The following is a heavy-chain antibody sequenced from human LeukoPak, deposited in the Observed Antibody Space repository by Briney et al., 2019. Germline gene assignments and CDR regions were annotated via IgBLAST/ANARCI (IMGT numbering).Heavy chain of an antibody. J-gene: IGHJ5*02. CDR3: ARDNSGYYDSSGYYPARYNWFDP. CDR2: IYTSGST. V-gene: IGHV4-61*02. Sequence: SETLSLTCTVSGGSISSGSYYGSWIRQPAGKGLEWIGRIYTSGSTNYNPSLKSRVTISVDTSKNQFSLKLSSVTAADTAVYYCARDNSGYYDSSGYYPARYNWFDPWGQGTLVTVSS. D-gene: IGHD3-22*01. CDR1: GGSISSGSYY.